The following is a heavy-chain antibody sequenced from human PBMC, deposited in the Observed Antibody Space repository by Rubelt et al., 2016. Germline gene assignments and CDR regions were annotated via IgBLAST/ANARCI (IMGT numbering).Heavy chain of an antibody. Sequence: QVQLQQWGAGLLKPSETLSLTCAVYGGSFTDYYWSWIRQAPGKGLEWIGEINHGGSINHNWSLKMRVAISVDTSKQQVSLKVTSVTAADTAVYYCARSLDDELPTFKAFDVWGPGTKVTVSS. CDR1: GGSFTDYY. J-gene: IGHJ3*01. V-gene: IGHV4-34*02. CDR2: INHGGSI. CDR3: ARSLDDELPTFKAFDV. D-gene: IGHD1-1*01.